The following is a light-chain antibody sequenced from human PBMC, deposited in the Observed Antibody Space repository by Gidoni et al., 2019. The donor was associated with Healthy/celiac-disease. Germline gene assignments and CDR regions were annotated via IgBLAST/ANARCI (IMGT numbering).Light chain of an antibody. CDR2: ASS. V-gene: IGKV1-39*01. CDR1: QIISSY. Sequence: DIQMTQSPSSLSASVGNRVTITCRASQIISSYLNWYQQKPGKAPKLLLYASSSLQSWVPSRFSGSGSATDFTLTISILQPEDFATYYCQQSYSTPQWTFGQGTKVEIK. CDR3: QQSYSTPQWT. J-gene: IGKJ1*01.